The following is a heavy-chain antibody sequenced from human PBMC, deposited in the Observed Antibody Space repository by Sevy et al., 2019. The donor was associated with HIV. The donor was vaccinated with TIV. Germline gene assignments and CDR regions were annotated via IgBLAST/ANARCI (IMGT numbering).Heavy chain of an antibody. CDR3: ASHYYDSTGYYYPLDY. J-gene: IGHJ4*02. D-gene: IGHD3-22*01. Sequence: GGSLRLSCTASGLTFSSYAMYWVRQAPGKGLEWVALISHDGNNKDYADSVKGRFTISRDNSKNTLYLQMNSLRAEDTAVYYFASHYYDSTGYYYPLDYWGQGTLVTVSS. CDR1: GLTFSSYA. CDR2: ISHDGNNK. V-gene: IGHV3-30*04.